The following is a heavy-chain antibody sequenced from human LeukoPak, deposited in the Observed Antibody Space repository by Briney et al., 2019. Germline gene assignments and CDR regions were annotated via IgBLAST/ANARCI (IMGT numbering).Heavy chain of an antibody. CDR3: ARAGDYSYYYYYYMDV. V-gene: IGHV1-2*06. CDR2: INPNSGGT. J-gene: IGHJ6*03. D-gene: IGHD4-11*01. CDR1: GYTFTGYY. Sequence: ASVKVSCKASGYTFTGYYKHWVRQAPGQGLEWMGRINPNSGGTNYAQKFQGGVTMTRDTSISTAYMELSRLRSDDTAVYYCARAGDYSYYYYYYMDVWGKGTTVTVSS.